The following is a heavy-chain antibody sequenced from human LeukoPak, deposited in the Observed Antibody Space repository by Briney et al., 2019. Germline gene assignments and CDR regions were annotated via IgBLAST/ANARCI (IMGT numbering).Heavy chain of an antibody. Sequence: PGGSLRLSCAASGSTFSIYAMHWVRQAPGKGLEYVSAISSNGGSTYYADSVKDRFAISRDNSKNTLYLQMGSLRAEDMAVYYCARGRSGLTDRYFDFWGQGALVTVSS. V-gene: IGHV3-64*02. CDR3: ARGRSGLTDRYFDF. CDR1: GSTFSIYA. CDR2: ISSNGGST. D-gene: IGHD6-19*01. J-gene: IGHJ4*02.